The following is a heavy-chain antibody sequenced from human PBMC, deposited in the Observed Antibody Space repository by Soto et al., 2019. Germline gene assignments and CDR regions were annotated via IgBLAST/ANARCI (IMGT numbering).Heavy chain of an antibody. D-gene: IGHD2-2*01. CDR2: ISGSGTTI. CDR3: ARDRMPERYIGLDV. CDR1: GVTLSDHY. V-gene: IGHV3-11*01. J-gene: IGHJ6*01. Sequence: QVQLVESGGGLVKPGGSLTLSCATSGVTLSDHYLSWIHLAPGKGLEWVSYISGSGTTIYYADSVRGRFTVSRDNAKNSLYLQMNSLRVEDTAVYYCARDRMPERYIGLDVWGQGTTVTVSS.